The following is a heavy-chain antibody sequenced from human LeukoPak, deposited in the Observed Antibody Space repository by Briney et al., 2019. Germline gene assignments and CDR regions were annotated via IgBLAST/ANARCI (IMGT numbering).Heavy chain of an antibody. J-gene: IGHJ4*02. CDR2: ISSSSSYI. V-gene: IGHV3-21*01. CDR3: ARENYDYVWGSYRPDFDY. CDR1: GFTFSSYS. Sequence: PGGSLRLSCAASGFTFSSYSMNWVRQAPGKGLEWVSSISSSSSYIYYADSVKGRFTISRDNAKNSLYLQMNSLRAEDTAVYYCARENYDYVWGSYRPDFDYWGQGTLVAVSS. D-gene: IGHD3-16*02.